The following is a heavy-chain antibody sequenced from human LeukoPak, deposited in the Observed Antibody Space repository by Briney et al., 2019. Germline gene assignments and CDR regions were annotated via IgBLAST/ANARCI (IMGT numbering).Heavy chain of an antibody. V-gene: IGHV4-30-2*01. J-gene: IGHJ4*02. CDR2: IYHSGST. CDR1: GGSISSGGYS. Sequence: PQTLSLTCAVSGGSISSGGYSWSWIRQPPGKGLEWIGYIYHSGSTYYNPSLKSRVTISVDRSKNQFSLKLSSVTAADTAVYYCARCGGDCFWGQGTLVTVSS. D-gene: IGHD2-21*02. CDR3: ARCGGDCF.